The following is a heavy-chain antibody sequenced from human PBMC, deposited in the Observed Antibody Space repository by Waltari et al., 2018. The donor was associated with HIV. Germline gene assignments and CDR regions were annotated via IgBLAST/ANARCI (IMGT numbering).Heavy chain of an antibody. D-gene: IGHD2-21*01. CDR3: AKGCGSGYYYYGMDV. CDR1: GFTFSSYA. Sequence: EVQLLESGGGLVQPGGSLRLSCAASGFTFSSYAMSWVRQAPGKGVEWVSAISGSGGSTYDADSVKGRFTISRDNSKNTLYLQMNSLRAEDTAVYYCAKGCGSGYYYYGMDVWGQGTTVTVSS. J-gene: IGHJ6*02. V-gene: IGHV3-23*01. CDR2: ISGSGGST.